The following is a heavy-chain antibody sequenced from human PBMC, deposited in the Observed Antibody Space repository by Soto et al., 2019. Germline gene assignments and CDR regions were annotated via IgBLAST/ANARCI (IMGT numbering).Heavy chain of an antibody. CDR1: GGAISRNSYH. Sequence: QLQLQESGPGLVKPSEPLSLTCIVSGGAISRNSYHWVWFRQHHGKGLEWIVSISYCGRSYYTPSLPGRATISVPTSKDQVSLRLRSVTAADTAMYYCARDGLPYYGFWSGHYFDYWGQGTLVTVSS. V-gene: IGHV4-39*02. D-gene: IGHD3-3*01. CDR2: ISYCGRS. J-gene: IGHJ4*02. CDR3: ARDGLPYYGFWSGHYFDY.